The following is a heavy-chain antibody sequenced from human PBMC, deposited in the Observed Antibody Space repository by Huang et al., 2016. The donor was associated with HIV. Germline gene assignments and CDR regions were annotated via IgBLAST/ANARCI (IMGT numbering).Heavy chain of an antibody. CDR3: ARSLYDSSGSSLNYFDY. CDR1: GNSIRSGGHY. Sequence: QVQLQESGPGLVKTSQTLSLKCTVSGNSIRSGGHYWSWIRQPPGKGLEWIGFIYYSGRTSYNPSLKSRGTISVDTSKNQFSLKLGSVTAADAAVYYCARSLYDSSGSSLNYFDYWGLGTLVTVSS. D-gene: IGHD3-22*01. CDR2: IYYSGRT. V-gene: IGHV4-30-4*08. J-gene: IGHJ4*02.